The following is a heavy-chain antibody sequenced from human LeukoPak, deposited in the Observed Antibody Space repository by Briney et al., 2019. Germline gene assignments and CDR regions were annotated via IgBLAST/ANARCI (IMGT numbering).Heavy chain of an antibody. CDR2: ISSSSSYI. Sequence: GGSLRLSCAASGFTFSSYSMNWVRQAPGKGLEWVSSISSSSSYIYYADSVKGRFTISRDNAKNSLYLQTNSLRAEDTAVYYCARAYYDILTGYYGDYYYYYMDVWGKGTTVTVSS. CDR1: GFTFSSYS. J-gene: IGHJ6*03. D-gene: IGHD3-9*01. V-gene: IGHV3-21*01. CDR3: ARAYYDILTGYYGDYYYYYMDV.